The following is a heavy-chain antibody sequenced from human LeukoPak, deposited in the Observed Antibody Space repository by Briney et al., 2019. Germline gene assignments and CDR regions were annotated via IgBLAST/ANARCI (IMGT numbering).Heavy chain of an antibody. V-gene: IGHV1-8*03. J-gene: IGHJ6*03. Sequence: ASVKVSCKASGYTFTSYDINWVRQATGQGLEWMGWMNPNSGNTGYAQKFQGRVTITRNTSISTAYMELSSLRSEDTAVYYCARGTRRRLVLYYYYYMDVWGKGTTVTVSS. D-gene: IGHD6-19*01. CDR1: GYTFTSYD. CDR2: MNPNSGNT. CDR3: ARGTRRRLVLYYYYYMDV.